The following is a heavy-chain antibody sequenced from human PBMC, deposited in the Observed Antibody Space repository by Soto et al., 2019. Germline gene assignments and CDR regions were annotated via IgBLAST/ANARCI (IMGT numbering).Heavy chain of an antibody. CDR2: IYPSVSS. Sequence: LETPSLTCSVSGFAISRGYYWSWVRQPPGKGLEWIGSIYPSVSSYHNPSLATRLRLSIDTSENQFTLNLTSVTAADTALYFCAREKVGTTFFDNWGQGIQVTVSS. V-gene: IGHV4-38-2*02. J-gene: IGHJ4*02. D-gene: IGHD1-1*01. CDR3: AREKVGTTFFDN. CDR1: GFAISRGYY.